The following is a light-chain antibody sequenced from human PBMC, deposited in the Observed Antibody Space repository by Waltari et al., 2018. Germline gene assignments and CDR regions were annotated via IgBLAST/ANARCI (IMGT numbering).Light chain of an antibody. J-gene: IGKJ3*01. CDR1: QGISTF. Sequence: EIVLTQSPATLSLSPGERATLSCRASQGISTFLAWYRQKPGQVPRLLIYDASHRATGVPARFSGSGSATDFTLTITSLEPEDFAIYYCQQRYDWPFTFGPGARVDIK. CDR3: QQRYDWPFT. CDR2: DAS. V-gene: IGKV3-11*01.